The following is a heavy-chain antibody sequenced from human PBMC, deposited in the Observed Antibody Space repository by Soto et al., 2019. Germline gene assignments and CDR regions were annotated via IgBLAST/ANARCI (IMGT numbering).Heavy chain of an antibody. D-gene: IGHD2-2*01. Sequence: PGGSLRLSCAASGFTFSSYGMHWVRQAPGKGLEWVAVIWYDGSNKYYADSVKGRFTISRDNSKNTLYLQMNSLRAEDTAVYYCARGYQLLPYYYYGMDVWGQGTTVTVSS. CDR1: GFTFSSYG. CDR2: IWYDGSNK. J-gene: IGHJ6*02. CDR3: ARGYQLLPYYYYGMDV. V-gene: IGHV3-33*01.